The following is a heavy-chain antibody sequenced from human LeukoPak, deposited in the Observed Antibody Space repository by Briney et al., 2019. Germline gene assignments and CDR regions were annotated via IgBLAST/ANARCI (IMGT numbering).Heavy chain of an antibody. Sequence: SETLSLTCAVYGGSFSGYYWSWIRQPPGKGLEWIGEINHSGSTNYNPSLKSRVTISVDTSRNQFSLKLSSVTAADTAVYYCVLLWFGELLSGFDYWGQGTLVTVSS. CDR2: INHSGST. D-gene: IGHD3-10*01. CDR1: GGSFSGYY. CDR3: VLLWFGELLSGFDY. J-gene: IGHJ4*02. V-gene: IGHV4-34*01.